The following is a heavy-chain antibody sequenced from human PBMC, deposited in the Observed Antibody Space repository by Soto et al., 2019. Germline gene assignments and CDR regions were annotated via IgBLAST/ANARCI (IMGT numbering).Heavy chain of an antibody. CDR2: IYYSGST. V-gene: IGHV4-59*08. J-gene: IGHJ3*02. D-gene: IGHD1-26*01. CDR3: ARHRQSEWELLWAGAFDI. Sequence: SETLSLTCTVSGGSISSYYWSWIRQPPGKGLEWIGYIYYSGSTNYNPSLKSRVTISVDTSKNQFSLKLSSVTAADTAVYYCARHRQSEWELLWAGAFDIWGQGTMVTVSS. CDR1: GGSISSYY.